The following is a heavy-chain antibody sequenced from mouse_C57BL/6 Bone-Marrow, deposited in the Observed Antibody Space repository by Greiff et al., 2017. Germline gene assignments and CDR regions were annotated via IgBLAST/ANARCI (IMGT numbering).Heavy chain of an antibody. V-gene: IGHV2-2*01. D-gene: IGHD2-3*01. CDR2: IWSGGST. Sequence: VKLMESGPGLVQPSQCLYITCTVSGFSLTSYGVHWVRQSPGKGLEWLGVIWSGGSTDYNAAFKSSLSISKDNAKSQVFFKLNSLQADDTAIYYCARKRWLLYFDVWGTGTTVTVSS. CDR1: GFSLTSYG. CDR3: ARKRWLLYFDV. J-gene: IGHJ1*03.